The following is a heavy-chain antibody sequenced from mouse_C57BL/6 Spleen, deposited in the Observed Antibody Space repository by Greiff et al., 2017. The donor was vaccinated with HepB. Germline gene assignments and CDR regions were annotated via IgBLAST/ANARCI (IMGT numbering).Heavy chain of an antibody. Sequence: VQLQQSGPGLVQPSPCLSITCTASGFSLTSYGVHWVRQSPGKGLEWLGVIWSGGSTDYNAAFISRLSISKDNAKSQVFFKMNSLQADDTAIYYCARKGDYCSSYDDFDDWGKGTTVTVSS. CDR2: IWSGGST. CDR3: ARKGDYCSSYDDFDD. V-gene: IGHV2-2*01. J-gene: IGHJ1*03. D-gene: IGHD1-1*01. CDR1: GFSLTSYG.